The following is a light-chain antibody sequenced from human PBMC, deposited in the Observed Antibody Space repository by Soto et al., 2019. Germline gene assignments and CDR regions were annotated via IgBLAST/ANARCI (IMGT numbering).Light chain of an antibody. CDR1: QSVSIN. J-gene: IGKJ1*01. CDR2: GAS. V-gene: IGKV3-15*01. Sequence: ETVMTQSPATLSVSPGGRAIVSCRASQSVSINLAWYQQKPGQAPRLLIYGASTRATGIPARFSGSGSGTEFTLTISSLQSEDFATYYCQQYSDWRGAFGPGTKV. CDR3: QQYSDWRGA.